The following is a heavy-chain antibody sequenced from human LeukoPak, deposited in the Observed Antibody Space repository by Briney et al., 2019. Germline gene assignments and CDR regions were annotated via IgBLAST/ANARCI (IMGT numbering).Heavy chain of an antibody. Sequence: ASVKVSCKASGYTFTSYGISWVRQAPGQGLEWMGWISAYNGNTNYAQKLQGRVTMTTDTSTSTAYMELSSLRSEDTAVYYCARGSPYYYDSSGYYFPPYYFDYWGQGTLVTVSS. V-gene: IGHV1-18*01. CDR2: ISAYNGNT. CDR3: ARGSPYYYDSSGYYFPPYYFDY. J-gene: IGHJ4*02. CDR1: GYTFTSYG. D-gene: IGHD3-22*01.